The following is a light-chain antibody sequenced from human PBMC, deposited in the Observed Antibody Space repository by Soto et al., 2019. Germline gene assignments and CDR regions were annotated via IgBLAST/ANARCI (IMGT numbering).Light chain of an antibody. CDR1: ETVGTN. Sequence: IVLTQSPATLSVSPGERVTLSCRASETVGTNLAWYQQRPGQPPRLLIYGSSTRATGISATFSGSGSRTEFTLTISSLQSEDSAVYYCQQYNNWVLSFGGGTRVEIK. CDR3: QQYNNWVLS. J-gene: IGKJ4*02. CDR2: GSS. V-gene: IGKV3D-15*01.